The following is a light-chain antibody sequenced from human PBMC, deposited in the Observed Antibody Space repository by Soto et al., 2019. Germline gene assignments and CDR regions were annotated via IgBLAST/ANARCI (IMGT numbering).Light chain of an antibody. CDR2: AAS. Sequence: DIQLTQSPSFLSASVGDRVTITCRASQGISSYLAWYQQKPGKAPKLLIYAASTLQSGVPSRFSGSGSGTEFTLTISSLQPEDFAVYYCQQYYYWPSNSFGQGTKLEIK. CDR3: QQYYYWPSNS. CDR1: QGISSY. V-gene: IGKV1-9*01. J-gene: IGKJ2*03.